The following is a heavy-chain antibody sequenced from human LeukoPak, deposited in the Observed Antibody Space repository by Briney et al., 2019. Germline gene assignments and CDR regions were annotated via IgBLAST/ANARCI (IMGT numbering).Heavy chain of an antibody. CDR1: GGSISSYY. CDR2: IYYSGST. D-gene: IGHD4-17*01. Sequence: PSETLSLTCTGSGGSISSYYWSWIRQPPGKGLEWIGYIYYSGSTNYNPSLKSRVTISVDTSKNQFSLKLSSVTAADTAVYYCARVVGEDDYGDYFDAFDIWGQGTMVTVSS. J-gene: IGHJ3*02. CDR3: ARVVGEDDYGDYFDAFDI. V-gene: IGHV4-59*01.